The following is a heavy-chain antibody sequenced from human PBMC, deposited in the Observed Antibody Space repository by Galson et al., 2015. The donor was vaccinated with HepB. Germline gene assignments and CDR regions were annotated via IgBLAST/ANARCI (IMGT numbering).Heavy chain of an antibody. D-gene: IGHD5-24*01. CDR1: GYSFTSYW. J-gene: IGHJ4*02. CDR3: ARLTLAGYNQYYFDY. V-gene: IGHV5-10-1*01. Sequence: QSGAEVKKPGESLRISCKGSGYSFTSYWISWVRQMPGKGLEWMGRIDRNAPYTNYSPSFQGHVTISANKSISTGYLQWNSLKDSDTAMYYCARLTLAGYNQYYFDYWGQGTLVTVSS. CDR2: IDRNAPYT.